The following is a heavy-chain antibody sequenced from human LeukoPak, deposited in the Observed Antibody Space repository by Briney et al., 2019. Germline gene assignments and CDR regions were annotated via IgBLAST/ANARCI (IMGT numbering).Heavy chain of an antibody. D-gene: IGHD6-19*01. CDR3: AREGAAGYFDY. J-gene: IGHJ4*02. CDR2: IIPIPGIA. CDR1: GGTFSSYA. V-gene: IGHV1-69*04. Sequence: GASVKVSCKASGGTFSSYAISWVRQAPGQGLEWMGRIIPIPGIANYAQKLQGRVTITADKSTSTAYMELSSLRSEDTAVYYCAREGAAGYFDYWGQGTLVTVSS.